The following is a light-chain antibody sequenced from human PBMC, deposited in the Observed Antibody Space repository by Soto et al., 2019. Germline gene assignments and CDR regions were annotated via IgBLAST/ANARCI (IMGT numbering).Light chain of an antibody. Sequence: QSALTQPRSVSGSPGQSVTISCSGTTSDVGGYEYVSWYQQHPGKAPRLLIYHVGQRPSGVPDRCSGSKSGTTASLTISGLHEDDEDEYCYSSSSAGRTCVFGGGTKLTVL. V-gene: IGLV2-11*01. CDR2: HVG. CDR1: TSDVGGYEY. J-gene: IGLJ2*01. CDR3: SSSSAGRTCV.